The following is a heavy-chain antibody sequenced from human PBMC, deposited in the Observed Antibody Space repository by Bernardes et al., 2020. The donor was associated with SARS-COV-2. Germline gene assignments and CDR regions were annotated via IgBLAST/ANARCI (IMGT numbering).Heavy chain of an antibody. CDR3: ARGRTARWGNYNLDV. V-gene: IGHV1-2*04. CDR1: GYTFTDYS. Sequence: ASVKVSCKASGYTFTDYSLHWVRQAPGQGLEWMGWINPNSGDTNYAQKFQGWVTLTRDTSISTAYMELSRLTSDDTAVYYCARGRTARWGNYNLDVWGQGTTVTVSS. CDR2: INPNSGDT. D-gene: IGHD1-7*01. J-gene: IGHJ6*02.